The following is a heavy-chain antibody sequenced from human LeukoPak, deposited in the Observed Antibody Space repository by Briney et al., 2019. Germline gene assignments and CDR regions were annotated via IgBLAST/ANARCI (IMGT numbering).Heavy chain of an antibody. CDR2: IYYSGST. D-gene: IGHD6-6*01. CDR1: GGSISSYY. Sequence: SETLSLTCTVSGGSISSYYWSWIRQPPGKGLEWIGYIYYSGSTNYNPSLKSRVTISVDTSKNQFSLKLSSVTAADTAVYYCARDGGVAARPDGMDVWGQGTTVTVSS. J-gene: IGHJ6*02. V-gene: IGHV4-59*01. CDR3: ARDGGVAARPDGMDV.